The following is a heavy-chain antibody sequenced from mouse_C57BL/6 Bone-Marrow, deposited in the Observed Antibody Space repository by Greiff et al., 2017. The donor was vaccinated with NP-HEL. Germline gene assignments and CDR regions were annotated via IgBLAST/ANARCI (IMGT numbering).Heavy chain of an antibody. J-gene: IGHJ2*01. V-gene: IGHV1-52*01. CDR2: IDPSDSET. CDR3: ARSGRYYFDY. D-gene: IGHD3-1*01. Sequence: VKLQQPGAELVRPGSSVKLSCKASGYTFTSYWMHWVKQRPIQGLEWIGNIDPSDSETHYNQKFKDKATLTVDKSSSTAYMQLSSLTSEDSAVDYCARSGRYYFDYWGQGTTLTVSS. CDR1: GYTFTSYW.